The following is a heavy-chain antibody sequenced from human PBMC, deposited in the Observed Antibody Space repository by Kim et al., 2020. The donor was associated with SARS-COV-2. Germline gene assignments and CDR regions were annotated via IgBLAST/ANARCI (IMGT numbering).Heavy chain of an antibody. J-gene: IGHJ6*02. D-gene: IGHD3-9*01. V-gene: IGHV7-4-1*02. CDR1: GYTFTSYA. CDR2: INTNTGNP. Sequence: ASVKVSCKASGYTFTSYAMNWVRQAPGQGLEWMGWINTNTGNPTYAQGFTGRFVFSLDTSVSTAYLQISSLKAEDTAVYYCARDQDFDWLWSAGDYYGMDVWGQGTTVTVSS. CDR3: ARDQDFDWLWSAGDYYGMDV.